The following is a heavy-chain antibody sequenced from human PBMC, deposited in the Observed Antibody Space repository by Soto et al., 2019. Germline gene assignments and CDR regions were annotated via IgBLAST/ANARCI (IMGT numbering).Heavy chain of an antibody. V-gene: IGHV4-34*01. CDR3: ARGMDRSGYYYYYYMDV. CDR1: GGSFSGYY. Sequence: SETLSLTCAVYGGSFSGYYWSWIRQPPGKGLEWIGEINHSGSTNYNPSLKSRVTISVDTSKNQFSLKLSSVTAADTAVYYCARGMDRSGYYYYYYMDVWGKGTTVTVSS. D-gene: IGHD3-3*01. CDR2: INHSGST. J-gene: IGHJ6*03.